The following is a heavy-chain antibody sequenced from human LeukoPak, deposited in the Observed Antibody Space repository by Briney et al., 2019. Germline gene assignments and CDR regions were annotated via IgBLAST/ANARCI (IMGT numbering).Heavy chain of an antibody. J-gene: IGHJ4*02. Sequence: GGSLRLSCATSGFTFSDYTMNWVRQAPGKGLAWVSSISRSSGSIYYADSVKGRFTISRDNAKNSLYLQMSSLRAEDTAVYYCAREGIAVALDYWGQGTLVTVSS. CDR1: GFTFSDYT. CDR2: ISRSSGSI. CDR3: AREGIAVALDY. D-gene: IGHD6-19*01. V-gene: IGHV3-21*01.